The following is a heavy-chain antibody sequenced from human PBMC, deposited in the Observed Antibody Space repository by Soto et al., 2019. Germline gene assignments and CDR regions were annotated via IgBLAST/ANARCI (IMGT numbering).Heavy chain of an antibody. CDR3: ARDCSGGSCPPYYYYGMDV. V-gene: IGHV4-31*03. CDR1: GGSISSGGYY. J-gene: IGHJ6*02. Sequence: QVQLQESGPGLVKPSQTLSLTCTVSGGSISSGGYYWSWIRQHPGKGLEWIGYSYYSGRTYYNPSPKIRVTISVDTSKNPFSLKLSSLTAADTAVYSCARDCSGGSCPPYYYYGMDVWGQGTTVTVSS. D-gene: IGHD2-15*01. CDR2: SYYSGRT.